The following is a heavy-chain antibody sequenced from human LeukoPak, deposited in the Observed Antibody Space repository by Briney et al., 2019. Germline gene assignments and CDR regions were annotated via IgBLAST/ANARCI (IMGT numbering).Heavy chain of an antibody. CDR3: AKDVYSSSWALY. CDR2: ISGSGGST. J-gene: IGHJ4*02. D-gene: IGHD6-13*01. V-gene: IGHV3-23*01. Sequence: GGSLRLSCAASGFTFRSYTMSWVRQAPGKGLEWVSDISGSGGSTYYADSVKGRFTISRDNSKNTLHLQMNSLRAEDTAVYYCAKDVYSSSWALYWGQGTLVTVSS. CDR1: GFTFRSYT.